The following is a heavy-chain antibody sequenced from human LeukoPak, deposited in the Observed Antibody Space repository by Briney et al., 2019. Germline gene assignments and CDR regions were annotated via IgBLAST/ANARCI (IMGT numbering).Heavy chain of an antibody. Sequence: TTYAASVKGRFTVSRDNAKNTLYLQMNSLRAEDTAVYYCARESLYYDYLWGSYRSGAFDIWGQGTMVTVSS. D-gene: IGHD3-16*02. V-gene: IGHV3-74*01. CDR2: T. J-gene: IGHJ3*02. CDR3: ARESLYYDYLWGSYRSGAFDI.